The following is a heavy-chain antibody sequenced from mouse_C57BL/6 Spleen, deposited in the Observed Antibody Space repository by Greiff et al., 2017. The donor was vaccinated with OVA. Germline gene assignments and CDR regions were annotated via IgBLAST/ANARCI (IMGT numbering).Heavy chain of an antibody. CDR2: ISSGGDFI. CDR3: TRGDYRKPFAY. D-gene: IGHD2-14*01. Sequence: EVMLVESGEGLVKPGGSLKLSCAASGFTFSSYAMSWVRQTPEKRLEWVAYISSGGDFIYYADTVKGRFTISRDNARNTLYLQMSSLKSEDTAMYYCTRGDYRKPFAYWGQGTLVTVSA. J-gene: IGHJ3*01. V-gene: IGHV5-9-1*02. CDR1: GFTFSSYA.